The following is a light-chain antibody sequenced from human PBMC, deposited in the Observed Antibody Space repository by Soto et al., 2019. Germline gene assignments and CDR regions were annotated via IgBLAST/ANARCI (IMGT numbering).Light chain of an antibody. CDR2: GAS. CDR1: QSVSSSY. J-gene: IGKJ2*01. V-gene: IGKV3-20*01. CDR3: QQYGSSFYT. Sequence: EIVLTQSPGTLSLSPGERATLSCRASQSVSSSYLAWYQQKPGQAPRLLIYGASSRATGIPDRFSGSGSGTDFTLTISRLEPEDFAVYYFQQYGSSFYTFGQGTNLEIK.